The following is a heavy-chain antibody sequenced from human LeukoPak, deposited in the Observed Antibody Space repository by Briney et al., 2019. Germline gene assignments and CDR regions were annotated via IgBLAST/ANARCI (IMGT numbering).Heavy chain of an antibody. V-gene: IGHV3-23*01. D-gene: IGHD3-10*01. J-gene: IGHJ4*02. CDR1: GFTFSSYA. CDR2: ISGSGGST. Sequence: PGGSLRLXCAASGFTFSSYAMSWVRQAPGEGLEWVSAISGSGGSTYYADSVKGRFTISRDNSKNTLYLQMNSLRAEDTAVYYCANHPIGGIDWGQGTLVTVSS. CDR3: ANHPIGGID.